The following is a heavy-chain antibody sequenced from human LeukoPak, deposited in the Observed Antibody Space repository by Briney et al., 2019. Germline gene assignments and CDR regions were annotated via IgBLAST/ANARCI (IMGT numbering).Heavy chain of an antibody. V-gene: IGHV4-34*01. CDR2: INHSGST. CDR1: GGSISTSNSY. D-gene: IGHD5-18*01. J-gene: IGHJ4*02. CDR3: ARVPPDTAMVTHKYFDY. Sequence: SETLSLTCAVSGGSISTSNSYWGWIRQPPGKGLEWIGEINHSGSTNYNPSLKSRVTISIDTSKNQFSLKLSSVTAADTAVYYCARVPPDTAMVTHKYFDYWGQGTLVTVSS.